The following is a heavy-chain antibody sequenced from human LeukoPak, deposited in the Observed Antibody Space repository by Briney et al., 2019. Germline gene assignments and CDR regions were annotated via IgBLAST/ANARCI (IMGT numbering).Heavy chain of an antibody. J-gene: IGHJ4*02. CDR1: GLTLSREG. D-gene: IGHD4-17*01. V-gene: IGHV3-30-3*01. CDR3: ARDIGGLDGDGLDY. CDR2: ISSDENSK. Sequence: GGSLGLSCVASGLTLSREGLHWIRQAPGKGLEWVAVISSDENSKYYADSVKGRFTVSRDSSKNTLFLQMNSLRVEDTAVYYCARDIGGLDGDGLDYWGQGTLVSVSS.